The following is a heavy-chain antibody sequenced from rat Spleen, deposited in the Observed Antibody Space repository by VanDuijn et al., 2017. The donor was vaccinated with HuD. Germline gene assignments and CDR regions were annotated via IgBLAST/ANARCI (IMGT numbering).Heavy chain of an antibody. CDR2: IAYDGATT. CDR3: TTDRPGGVMDA. CDR1: GFTFSNFG. J-gene: IGHJ4*01. V-gene: IGHV5-29*01. D-gene: IGHD1-11*01. Sequence: EVQLVESGGDLVQPGRSLKLSCAASGFTFSNFGMAWVRQAPKRGLEWVAYIAYDGATTYYRDPVRGRFTISRDNAQSTLYLQMDSLRSEDTATYYCTTDRPGGVMDAWGQGVSLTVSS.